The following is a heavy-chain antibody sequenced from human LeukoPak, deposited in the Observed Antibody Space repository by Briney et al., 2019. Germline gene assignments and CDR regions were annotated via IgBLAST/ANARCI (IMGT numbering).Heavy chain of an antibody. CDR2: ILYGGRNK. D-gene: IGHD3-3*01. V-gene: IGHV3-30*04. CDR1: GFTFSSYA. J-gene: IGHJ3*01. CDR3: ARPNTRLTSYDFWRD. Sequence: GGSLTLSCAACGFTFSSYAMQGVRQSPGKGLEGVAVILYGGRNKYYTDSVRGRLTISRHISKKTLYLQMNSLRAEDTAVYYCARPNTRLTSYDFWRDWGQGTMVTVSS.